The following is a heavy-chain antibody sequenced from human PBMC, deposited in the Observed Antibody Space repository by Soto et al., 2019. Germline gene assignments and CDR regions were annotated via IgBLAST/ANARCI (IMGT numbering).Heavy chain of an antibody. J-gene: IGHJ5*02. Sequence: QLQLHESGSGLVKPSQTLSLTCAVSGGSISSGGYSWSWIRQPPGKGLEWIGYIYQSGSTYYNPSLKSRVAISVDRSKNQFSLKLSSVPAAGTAVYYCARVPGPWGQGTLVTVPS. V-gene: IGHV4-30-2*01. CDR1: GGSISSGGYS. CDR2: IYQSGST. D-gene: IGHD3-10*01. CDR3: ARVPGP.